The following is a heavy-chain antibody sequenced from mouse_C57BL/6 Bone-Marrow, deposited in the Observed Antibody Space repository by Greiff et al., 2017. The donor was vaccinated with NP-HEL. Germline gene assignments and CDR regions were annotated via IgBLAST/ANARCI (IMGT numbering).Heavy chain of an antibody. CDR1: GYTFTSYW. CDR2: IHPNSGST. Sequence: QVQLQQPGAELVKPGASVKLSCKASGYTFTSYWMHWVKQRPGQGLEWIGMIHPNSGSTNYNEKFKSKATLTVDKSSSTAYMQLSSLTSEDSAVYYCAGKIYYGYDDYFDYWGQGTTLTVSS. D-gene: IGHD2-2*01. CDR3: AGKIYYGYDDYFDY. J-gene: IGHJ2*01. V-gene: IGHV1-64*01.